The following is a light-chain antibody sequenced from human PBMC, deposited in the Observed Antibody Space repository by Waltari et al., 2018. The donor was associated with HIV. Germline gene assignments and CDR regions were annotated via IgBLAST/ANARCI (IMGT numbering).Light chain of an antibody. J-gene: IGLJ1*01. CDR3: AAWDDSLSGYV. CDR1: SSNIGSSS. Sequence: QSVLTQPPSASGTPGQRVTIHCSGSSSNIGSSSVYWYQQVPGTAPKPLINSCNQRPSGVRDLFSGSKSGTSASLAISGLRSEDEADYYCAAWDDSLSGYVFGTGTKVTVL. CDR2: SCN. V-gene: IGLV1-47*01.